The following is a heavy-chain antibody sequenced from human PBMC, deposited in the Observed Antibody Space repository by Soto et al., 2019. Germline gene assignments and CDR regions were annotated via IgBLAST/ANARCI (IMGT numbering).Heavy chain of an antibody. D-gene: IGHD3-22*01. V-gene: IGHV4-30-4*01. CDR3: AAHTMIVGYYFDY. CDR2: IYYSGST. Sequence: SETLSLTCTVSGGSISSGDYYWSWIRQPPGKGLEWIGYIYYSGSTYYNPSLKSRVTISVDTSKNQFSLKLSSVTAADTAVYYCAAHTMIVGYYFDYWGQGTLVTVSS. CDR1: GGSISSGDYY. J-gene: IGHJ4*02.